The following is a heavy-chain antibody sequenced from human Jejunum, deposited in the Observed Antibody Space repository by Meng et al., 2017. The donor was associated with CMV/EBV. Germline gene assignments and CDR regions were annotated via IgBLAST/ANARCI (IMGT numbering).Heavy chain of an antibody. CDR3: AARVGPSGSYYFDS. V-gene: IGHV3-23*01. Sequence: SVFSLRRSPLFLVRQAPGTGLEWVSTIPTYGDSTYYAVFVKGRFTISRDNSKDTLYLEMTSLRAEDTALYYCAARVGPSGSYYFDSWGQGSLVTVSS. CDR1: VFSLRRSP. J-gene: IGHJ4*02. CDR2: IPTYGDST. D-gene: IGHD3-10*01.